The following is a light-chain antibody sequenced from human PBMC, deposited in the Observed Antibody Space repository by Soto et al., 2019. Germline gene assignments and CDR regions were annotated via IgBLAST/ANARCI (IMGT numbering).Light chain of an antibody. CDR2: WSS. Sequence: DIVMTQSPDSLAVSLGERGTINCKSSQSIFYSSNNKNYLAWYQQKPGQPPKLLIYWSSTRQSGVPDRFSGRGSETDFTLTISSLQAEDVSVYYCQQYHKIQPLTFGGGTKVEIK. CDR3: QQYHKIQPLT. CDR1: QSIFYSSNNKNY. J-gene: IGKJ4*01. V-gene: IGKV4-1*01.